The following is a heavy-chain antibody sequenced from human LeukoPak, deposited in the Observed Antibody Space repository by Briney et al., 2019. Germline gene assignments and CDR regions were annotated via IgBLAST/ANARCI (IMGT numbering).Heavy chain of an antibody. CDR1: GFTFSSYA. Sequence: GRSLRLSCAASGFTFSSYAMHWVRQAPGKGLEWVAVISYDGSNKYYVDSVKGRFTISRDNSKNTLYLQMNSLRAEDTAVYYCAGDHGQWELLLSDYWGQGTLVTVSS. CDR2: ISYDGSNK. D-gene: IGHD1-26*01. V-gene: IGHV3-30-3*01. J-gene: IGHJ4*02. CDR3: AGDHGQWELLLSDY.